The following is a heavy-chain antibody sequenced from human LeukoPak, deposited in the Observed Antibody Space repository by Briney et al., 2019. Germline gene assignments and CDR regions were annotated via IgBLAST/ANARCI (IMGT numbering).Heavy chain of an antibody. D-gene: IGHD6-19*01. CDR1: GGSISSYY. J-gene: IGHJ4*02. CDR2: IYYSGST. CDR3: ASSGWSYHFDY. Sequence: NPSETLSLTCTVSGGSISSYYWSWIRQPPGKGLEWIGYIYYSGSTNYNPSLKSRVTISVDTSKNQFSLKLSSVTAADTAVYYWASSGWSYHFDYWGQGTLVTVSS. V-gene: IGHV4-59*01.